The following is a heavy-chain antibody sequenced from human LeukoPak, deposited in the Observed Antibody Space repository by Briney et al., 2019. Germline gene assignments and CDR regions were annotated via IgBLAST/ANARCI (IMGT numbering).Heavy chain of an antibody. CDR3: ARGGDGEPIDY. V-gene: IGHV4-38-2*01. CDR2: IYHSGST. J-gene: IGHJ4*02. Sequence: GSLRLSCAASGFTFSNAWMSWVRQAPGKGLEWIGSIYHSGSTYYNPSLKSRVTISVVTSKNQFSLKLSSVTAADTAVYYCARGGDGEPIDYWGQGTLVTVSS. CDR1: GFTFSNAW. D-gene: IGHD1-26*01.